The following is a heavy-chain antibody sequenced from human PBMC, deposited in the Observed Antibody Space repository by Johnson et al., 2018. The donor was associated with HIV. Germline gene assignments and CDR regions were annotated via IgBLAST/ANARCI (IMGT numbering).Heavy chain of an antibody. D-gene: IGHD1-26*01. V-gene: IGHV3-66*01. Sequence: VLLVESGGGLVQPGGSLRLSCAASGFSVSNNYMSWVRQAPGKGPEWVSVIYSGGTTYYADSVKGRFTISRENSRNTLYLQMNSLRAEDTAVFYCARDLVVGDHSTPLTHAFDIWGQGTMVTVSS. CDR3: ARDLVVGDHSTPLTHAFDI. J-gene: IGHJ3*02. CDR1: GFSVSNNY. CDR2: IYSGGTT.